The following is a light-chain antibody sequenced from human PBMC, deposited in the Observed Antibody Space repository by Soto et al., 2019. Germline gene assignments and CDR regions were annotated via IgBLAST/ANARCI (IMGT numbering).Light chain of an antibody. CDR1: SSNIGNNY. V-gene: IGLV1-51*02. Sequence: QSLLTQPPSVYAAPGQKVTISCSGSSSNIGNNYVSWYQQLPGTAPKLLIYENNKRPSGIPDRFSGSKSGTSATLGITGLQTGDEADYYCGTWDSSLSAYVFGTGTKVTVL. CDR3: GTWDSSLSAYV. J-gene: IGLJ1*01. CDR2: ENN.